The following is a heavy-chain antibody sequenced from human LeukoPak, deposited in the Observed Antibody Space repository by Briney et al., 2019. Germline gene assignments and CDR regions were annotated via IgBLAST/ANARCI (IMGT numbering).Heavy chain of an antibody. V-gene: IGHV4-59*08. CDR3: ARITPPEYTVTTGNYFDY. Sequence: SETLSLTCTVSGGSISGYYWSWIRQPPGKGLEWIGYIYYSGSTYYNPSLKSRVTISVDTSKNQFSLKLSSVTAADTAVYYCARITPPEYTVTTGNYFDYWGQGTLVTVSS. D-gene: IGHD4-17*01. CDR1: GGSISGYY. J-gene: IGHJ4*02. CDR2: IYYSGST.